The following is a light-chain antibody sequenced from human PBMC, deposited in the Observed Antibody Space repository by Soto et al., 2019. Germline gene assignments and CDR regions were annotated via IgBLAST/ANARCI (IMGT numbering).Light chain of an antibody. J-gene: IGKJ5*01. Sequence: DIQMTQSPSTLSASVGDTVTTTFRACQSISSWLARYQQKPAKAPKLLIYDDSSLESGVPSRFSGSGSGTEFTLTISSLQPDDFATYNCQQYNSYSQTCGQGTRLEIK. V-gene: IGKV1-5*01. CDR1: QSISSW. CDR3: QQYNSYSQT. CDR2: DDS.